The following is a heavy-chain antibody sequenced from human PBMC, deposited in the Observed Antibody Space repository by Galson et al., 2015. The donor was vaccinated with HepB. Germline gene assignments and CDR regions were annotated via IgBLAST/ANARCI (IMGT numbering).Heavy chain of an antibody. CDR2: IYSGGST. CDR1: GFTVSSNY. D-gene: IGHD3-22*01. CDR3: ARGPGSGYYDSGGYYLLLFY. J-gene: IGHJ4*02. Sequence: SLRLSCAASGFTVSSNYMTWVRQAPGKGLEWVSVIYSGGSTYYADSVKGRFTISRDNSKNTLYLQMNSLRAEDTAVYYCARGPGSGYYDSGGYYLLLFYWGQGALVTVSS. V-gene: IGHV3-53*01.